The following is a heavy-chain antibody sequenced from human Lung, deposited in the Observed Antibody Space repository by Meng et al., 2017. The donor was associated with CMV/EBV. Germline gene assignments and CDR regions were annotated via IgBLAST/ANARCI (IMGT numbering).Heavy chain of an antibody. V-gene: IGHV4-4*02. D-gene: IGHD6-19*01. CDR2: IYHSGGT. Sequence: HVPLMRSVPSTVNPSVPLSLTCAAPGGSISISTWWSWFRQPPGKVLEWIGEIYHSGGTNYNPSLRGRVTISLDKSKNQFSLTLRSVTAADTAVYYCARDPYATGWAGWGQGTLVTVSS. CDR1: GGSISISTW. CDR3: ARDPYATGWAG. J-gene: IGHJ4*02.